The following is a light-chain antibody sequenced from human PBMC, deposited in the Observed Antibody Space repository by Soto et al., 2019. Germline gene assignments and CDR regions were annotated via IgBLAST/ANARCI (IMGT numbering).Light chain of an antibody. J-gene: IGKJ5*01. CDR3: QQYNNWPPIT. CDR1: QSVSSN. Sequence: EIVMAQSPATLSVFPGDRATLSCRSSQSVSSNLAWYQQKPAQAPRLLIYGASTRATGIPARFSGSGSGTELTLTITSLQPEDFAVYYCQQYNNWPPITFGQGTRLEI. CDR2: GAS. V-gene: IGKV3-15*01.